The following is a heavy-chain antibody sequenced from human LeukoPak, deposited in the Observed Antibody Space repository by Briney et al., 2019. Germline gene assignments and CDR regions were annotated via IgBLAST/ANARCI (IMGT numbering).Heavy chain of an antibody. D-gene: IGHD3-9*01. CDR2: ISSSNTYT. Sequence: PGGSLRLFCSASGFTFSSYNLNWVRQAPGKGLEWVSSISSSNTYTSYADSVKGRFSISRDTAKNSLYLQMSSLRPEDTAVYFRARIQRALTGYFPDYYHYAMDVWGQGTTVTVSS. V-gene: IGHV3-21*01. J-gene: IGHJ6*02. CDR1: GFTFSSYN. CDR3: ARIQRALTGYFPDYYHYAMDV.